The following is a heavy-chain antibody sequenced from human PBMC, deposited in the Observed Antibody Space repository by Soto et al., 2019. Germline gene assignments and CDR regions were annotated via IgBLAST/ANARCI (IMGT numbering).Heavy chain of an antibody. J-gene: IGHJ5*02. CDR3: ARGGDYDFWSGYSWFDP. V-gene: IGHV3-21*01. CDR1: GFTYRSYN. CDR2: ISSSGSYI. D-gene: IGHD3-3*01. Sequence: GGLQVLSYSAAGFTYRSYNMSWVRPAPGKGLEWVSSISSSGSYIYYADSVKGRFTISRDNAKNSLYLQMNSLRAEDTAVYYCARGGDYDFWSGYSWFDPWRQGTLVTVSA.